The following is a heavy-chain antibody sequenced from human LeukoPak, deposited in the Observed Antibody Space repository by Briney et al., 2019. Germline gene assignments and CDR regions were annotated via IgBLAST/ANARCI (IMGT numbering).Heavy chain of an antibody. CDR1: GYIFTDYY. J-gene: IGHJ4*02. CDR2: INPDSGGA. V-gene: IGHV1-2*02. D-gene: IGHD6-6*01. CDR3: ARSSSSSGYYFDY. Sequence: ASVKVSCKASGYIFTDYYMHWVRQAPGQELEWMGWINPDSGGASFAQKFQDRVTMTRDTSISTAYMELSRLRSDETAVYFCARSSSSSGYYFDYWGQGTLVTVSS.